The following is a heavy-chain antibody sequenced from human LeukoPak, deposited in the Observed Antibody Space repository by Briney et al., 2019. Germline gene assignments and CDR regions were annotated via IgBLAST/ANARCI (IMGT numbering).Heavy chain of an antibody. CDR3: AKEIKFRAAAGDYFDY. D-gene: IGHD6-13*01. Sequence: PGGSLRLSCAASGFTFSSFAMNWVRQAPGKGLEGVSAISGSGGSTYYADSVKGRFTISRDNSKNTLYLQMNSLRAEDTAVYYCAKEIKFRAAAGDYFDYWGQGTLVTVSS. CDR2: ISGSGGST. CDR1: GFTFSSFA. J-gene: IGHJ4*02. V-gene: IGHV3-23*01.